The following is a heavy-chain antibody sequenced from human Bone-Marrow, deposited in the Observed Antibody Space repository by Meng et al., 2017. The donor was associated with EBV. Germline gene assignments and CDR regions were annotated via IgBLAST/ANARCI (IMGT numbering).Heavy chain of an antibody. J-gene: IGHJ4*02. CDR2: INHSGST. V-gene: IGHV4-34*01. D-gene: IGHD3-22*01. CDR1: GGSFSGYY. CDR3: ARGERYYYDSSGYYVFDY. Sequence: QVQLQEGGAGLLKPSETLSLTCAVYGGSFSGYYWSWIRQPPGKGLEWIGEINHSGSTNYNPSLKSRVTISVDTSKNQFSLKLSSVTAADTAVYYCARGERYYYDSSGYYVFDYWGQGTLVTASS.